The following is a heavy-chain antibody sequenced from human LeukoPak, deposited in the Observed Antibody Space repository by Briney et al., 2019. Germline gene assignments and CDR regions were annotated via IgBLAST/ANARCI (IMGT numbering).Heavy chain of an antibody. Sequence: ESGPALVKPTQTLTLACTFSGFSLSTSGMCVSWIRQPPGKALEWLARIDWDDDKYYSTSLKTRLSISKDTSKNQVVLTMTNIDPVDTATYCCARIRSPVEMATVDDAFDIWGQGTMVTVSS. CDR1: GFSLSTSGMC. J-gene: IGHJ3*02. CDR2: IDWDDDK. CDR3: ARIRSPVEMATVDDAFDI. D-gene: IGHD5-24*01. V-gene: IGHV2-70*11.